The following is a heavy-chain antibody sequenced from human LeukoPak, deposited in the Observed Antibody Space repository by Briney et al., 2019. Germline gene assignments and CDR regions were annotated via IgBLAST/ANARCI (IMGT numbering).Heavy chain of an antibody. D-gene: IGHD2-21*02. CDR3: ARERQDTVIHSGAFDI. V-gene: IGHV3-30*03. Sequence: GESLRLSCAASGFTFSNYGMHWVRQAPGKGLEWVAVISYDGSNKYYADSVKGRFTISRDNSKNTLYLQMNSLRAEDTAVYFCARERQDTVIHSGAFDIWGQGTMVTVSS. CDR1: GFTFSNYG. CDR2: ISYDGSNK. J-gene: IGHJ3*02.